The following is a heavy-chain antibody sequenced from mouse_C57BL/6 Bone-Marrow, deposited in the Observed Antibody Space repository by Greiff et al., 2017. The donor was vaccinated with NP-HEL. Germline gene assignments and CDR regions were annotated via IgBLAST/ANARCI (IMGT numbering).Heavy chain of an antibody. V-gene: IGHV1-81*01. D-gene: IGHD2-4*01. CDR3: ARSPLYCDYAQAY. CDR1: GYTFTSYG. CDR2: IYPRSGNT. Sequence: VQLMESGAELVRPGASVKLSCKASGYTFTSYGMSWVKQRTGQGLEWIGEIYPRSGNTNYNEKFKGKATLTVDKSSSTAYMELRSLTSEDSAVYFCARSPLYCDYAQAYWGQGTPVTVSA. J-gene: IGHJ3*01.